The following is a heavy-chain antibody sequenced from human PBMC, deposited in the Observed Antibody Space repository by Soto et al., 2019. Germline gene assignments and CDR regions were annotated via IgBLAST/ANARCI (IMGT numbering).Heavy chain of an antibody. CDR3: ARAGYYNDYYYGMDV. D-gene: IGHD3-9*01. J-gene: IGHJ6*02. Sequence: SETLSLTCTVSGGSISSYYWSWIRQPPGKGLEWIGYIYYSGSTNYNPSLKSRVTISVDTSKNQFSLKLSSVTAADTAVYYCARAGYYNDYYYGMDVWGHGTLVTVSS. CDR2: IYYSGST. V-gene: IGHV4-59*01. CDR1: GGSISSYY.